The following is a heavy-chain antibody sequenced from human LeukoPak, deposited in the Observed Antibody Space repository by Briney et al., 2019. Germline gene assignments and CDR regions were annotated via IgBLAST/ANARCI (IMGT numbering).Heavy chain of an antibody. CDR3: ARARPLRFPDY. Sequence: SETLSLTCTVSGGSISSYYWSWIRQPPGKGLEWIGYIYYSGSTNYNPSLKSRVTISVDTSKNQFSLKLSSVTAADTAVYYCARARPLRFPDYWGQGTLVTVSS. D-gene: IGHD5/OR15-5a*01. CDR2: IYYSGST. J-gene: IGHJ4*02. V-gene: IGHV4-59*12. CDR1: GGSISSYY.